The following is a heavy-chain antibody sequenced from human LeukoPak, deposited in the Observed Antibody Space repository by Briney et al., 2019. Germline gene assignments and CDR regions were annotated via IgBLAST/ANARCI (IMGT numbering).Heavy chain of an antibody. V-gene: IGHV1-69*05. J-gene: IGHJ6*03. Sequence: GASVKVSCKASGGTFSSYAISWVRQAPGQGLEWMGGIIPIFGIANYAQKFQGRVTITTDESTSTAYMELSSLRSKDTAVYYCARGSSLMGYYYYYMDVWGKGTTVTVSS. CDR2: IIPIFGIA. D-gene: IGHD2-8*01. CDR1: GGTFSSYA. CDR3: ARGSSLMGYYYYYMDV.